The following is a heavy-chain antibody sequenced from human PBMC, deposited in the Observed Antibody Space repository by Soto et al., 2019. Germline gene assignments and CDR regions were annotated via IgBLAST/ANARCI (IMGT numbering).Heavy chain of an antibody. J-gene: IGHJ4*02. CDR1: GGSISSYY. V-gene: IGHV4-59*01. Sequence: QVQLQESGPGLVKPSETLSLTCAVSGGSISSYYWSWIRQPPGKGLEWIGCFYYSGSTNYNPSLKSRVTISVDTSKNQFSLKLSSVTAADTAVYYCARGALTTYFDYWGQGTLVTVSS. CDR3: ARGALTTYFDY. CDR2: FYYSGST.